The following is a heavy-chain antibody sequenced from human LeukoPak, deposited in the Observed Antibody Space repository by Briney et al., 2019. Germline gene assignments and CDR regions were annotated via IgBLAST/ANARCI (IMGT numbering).Heavy chain of an antibody. CDR3: ARDFYDSSGYYYDY. J-gene: IGHJ4*02. D-gene: IGHD3-22*01. CDR1: GFTFSRYS. Sequence: NPGGSLRLSCAASGFTFSRYSMNWVRQAPGKGLEWVSYISGSSIYKYYADSVKGRFTISRDNAKNSLYLQMNSLRAEDTAVYYCARDFYDSSGYYYDYWGQGTLVTVSS. CDR2: ISGSSIYK. V-gene: IGHV3-21*01.